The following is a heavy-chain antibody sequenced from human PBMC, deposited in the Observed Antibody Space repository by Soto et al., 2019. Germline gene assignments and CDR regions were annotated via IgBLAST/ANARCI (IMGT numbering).Heavy chain of an antibody. CDR1: GGTFSSYA. CDR3: ESDRGSSSWPYSWFDH. Sequence: QVQLVQSGAEVKKPGSSVKVSCKASGGTFSSYAISWVRQAPGQGLEWMGGIIPIFGTANYAQEYQGRVTITADEPTRIADRELSSLSCKETAVDYCESDRGSSSWPYSWFDHRGQGTLVTVAS. J-gene: IGHJ5*02. V-gene: IGHV1-69*19. CDR2: IIPIFGTA. D-gene: IGHD6-13*01.